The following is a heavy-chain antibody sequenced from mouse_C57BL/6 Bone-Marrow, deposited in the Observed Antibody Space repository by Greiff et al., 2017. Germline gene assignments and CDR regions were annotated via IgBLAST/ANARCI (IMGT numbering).Heavy chain of an antibody. CDR2: INPGTGGT. Sequence: VQLKESGPELVKPGASVKISCKASGYSFTGYYMNWVKQSPEKSLEWIGEINPGTGGTTYNQKFKAKATLTVDKSSSTAYMQLKGLTSEDSAVYYCATPYFDYWGQGTTLTVSS. CDR1: GYSFTGYY. CDR3: ATPYFDY. V-gene: IGHV1-42*01. J-gene: IGHJ2*01.